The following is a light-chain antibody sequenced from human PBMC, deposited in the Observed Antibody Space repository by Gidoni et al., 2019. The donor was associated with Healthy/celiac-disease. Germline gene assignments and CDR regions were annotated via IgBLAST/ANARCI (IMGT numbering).Light chain of an antibody. CDR3: QAWDSSTDVV. CDR2: EDS. V-gene: IGLV3-1*01. J-gene: IGLJ2*01. CDR1: KLGDKY. Sequence: SYELTQPPSVSVSPGQTASITCPGDKLGDKYACWYQQNPGQSPVLVIYEDSKRPSGIPERFSCSNSGNTATLTIIGTQAMDVADYFCQAWDSSTDVVVGGGTKLTVL.